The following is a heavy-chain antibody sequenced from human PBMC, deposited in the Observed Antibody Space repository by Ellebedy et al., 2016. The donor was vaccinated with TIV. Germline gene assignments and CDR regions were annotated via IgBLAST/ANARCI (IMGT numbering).Heavy chain of an antibody. Sequence: GESLKISCAASGFTFSNAWMSWVRQAPGKGLEWVSAISGGGGITYYADSVKGRFTISRDNSKSTLYLQMNSLRAEDTAVYYCAKDRDNYGGAPYNGMDIWGQGTTVTISS. J-gene: IGHJ6*02. V-gene: IGHV3-23*01. CDR1: GFTFSNAW. CDR2: ISGGGGIT. CDR3: AKDRDNYGGAPYNGMDI. D-gene: IGHD5-18*01.